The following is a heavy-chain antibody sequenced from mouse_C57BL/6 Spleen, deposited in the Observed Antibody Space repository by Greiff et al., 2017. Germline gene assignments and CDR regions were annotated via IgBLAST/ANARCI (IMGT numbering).Heavy chain of an antibody. CDR1: CFNIQDYY. Sequence: EVQLQQSGAGLVRPGASVKLSCTASCFNIQDYYMHWVKQRPEQGLEWIGRIDPEDGDTVYAPKFQGKATMTADTSSNTAYLQLSSLTSEDTAVYYCTRLGQKDYWGQGTTVTVSS. J-gene: IGHJ2*01. V-gene: IGHV14-1*01. D-gene: IGHD4-1*01. CDR3: TRLGQKDY. CDR2: IDPEDGDT.